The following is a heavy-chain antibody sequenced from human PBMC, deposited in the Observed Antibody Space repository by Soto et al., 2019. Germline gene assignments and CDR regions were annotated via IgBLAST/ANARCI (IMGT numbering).Heavy chain of an antibody. D-gene: IGHD3-22*01. CDR1: GFTFSSYS. Sequence: GESLKISCAASGFTFSSYSMNWVRQAPGKGLEWVSSISSSSSYIYYADSVKGRFTISRDNAKNSLYLQMNSLRAEDTAVYYCARVTEDSSGSYGNWGQGTLVTVSS. CDR3: ARVTEDSSGSYGN. CDR2: ISSSSSYI. V-gene: IGHV3-21*01. J-gene: IGHJ4*02.